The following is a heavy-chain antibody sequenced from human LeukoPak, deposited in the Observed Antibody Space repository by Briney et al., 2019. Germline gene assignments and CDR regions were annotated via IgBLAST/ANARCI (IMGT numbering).Heavy chain of an antibody. CDR1: GGSISSYY. D-gene: IGHD3-22*01. J-gene: IGHJ5*02. Sequence: SETLSLTCTVSGGSISSYYWSWIRQPPGKGLEWIGYIYYSGSTNYNPSLKSRVTISVDTSKNQFSLKLSSVTAADTAVYYCARGLKKIINYYDSRGHNWFDPWGQGTLVTVSS. V-gene: IGHV4-59*12. CDR2: IYYSGST. CDR3: ARGLKKIINYYDSRGHNWFDP.